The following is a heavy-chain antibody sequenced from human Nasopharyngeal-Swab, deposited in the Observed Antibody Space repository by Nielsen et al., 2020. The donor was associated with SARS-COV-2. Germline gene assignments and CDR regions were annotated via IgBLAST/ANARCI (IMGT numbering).Heavy chain of an antibody. CDR2: INSFSTYI. CDR3: ARDRNGFIYYYYGMDV. V-gene: IGHV3-21*01. CDR1: EFTFSNYG. D-gene: IGHD3-3*01. Sequence: GGSLRLSCATSEFTFSNYGMNWVRQAPGKGLEWVSSINSFSTYIYYADSVKGRFTISRDNAKNSLFLQLSSLRVEDSAVYYCARDRNGFIYYYYGMDVWGQGTTVTVSS. J-gene: IGHJ6*02.